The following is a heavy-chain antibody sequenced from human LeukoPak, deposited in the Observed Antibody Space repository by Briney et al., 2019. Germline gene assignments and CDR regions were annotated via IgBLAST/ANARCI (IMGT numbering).Heavy chain of an antibody. D-gene: IGHD6-19*01. Sequence: GRSLRLSCAASGFTFDDYVMHWVRQAPGKGLEWVSGISWNSGSIGYADSVKGRFTISRDNAKNSLCLQMNSLRAEDTALYYCAKDIAAVAGMYNWFDPWGQGTLVTVSS. V-gene: IGHV3-9*01. CDR3: AKDIAAVAGMYNWFDP. J-gene: IGHJ5*02. CDR2: ISWNSGSI. CDR1: GFTFDDYV.